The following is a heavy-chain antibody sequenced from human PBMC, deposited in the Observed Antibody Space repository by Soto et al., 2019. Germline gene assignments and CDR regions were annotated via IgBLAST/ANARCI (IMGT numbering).Heavy chain of an antibody. CDR1: GVGFSNYG. CDR2: ISASGDST. J-gene: IGHJ4*02. Sequence: VHLLESGGGLVQPGGSLKLSCATSGVGFSNYGMSWVRQAPGKGLEWVSGISASGDSTYYADPVKGRFTISGDNSKRTLYLQMNSLRAEDTAIYYCATDPRGPDYWGQGTQGTVS. CDR3: ATDPRGPDY. V-gene: IGHV3-23*01.